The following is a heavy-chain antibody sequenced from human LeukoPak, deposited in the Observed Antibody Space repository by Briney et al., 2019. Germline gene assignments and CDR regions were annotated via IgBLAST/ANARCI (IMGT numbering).Heavy chain of an antibody. Sequence: PGGSLRPSCAPSGFTFSSYWMTWVRQAPGKGLEWVANIKQDGSEEYHVDSVKGRFTISKDNAKNSLYLQMNSLRAEDTAVYYCARHIDWKFDYWGQGTLVTVSS. CDR2: IKQDGSEE. CDR1: GFTFSSYW. D-gene: IGHD1-1*01. CDR3: ARHIDWKFDY. J-gene: IGHJ4*02. V-gene: IGHV3-7*01.